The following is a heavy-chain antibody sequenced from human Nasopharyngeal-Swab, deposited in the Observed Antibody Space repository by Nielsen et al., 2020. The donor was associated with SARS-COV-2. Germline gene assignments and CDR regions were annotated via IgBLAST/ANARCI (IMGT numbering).Heavy chain of an antibody. D-gene: IGHD4-23*01. V-gene: IGHV3-23*01. CDR3: AKDLGVESPLWFDY. Sequence: GESLKISCAASGFTFSNYVMTWARQAPGKGLEWVSEISGSGGSTYYAESVKGRFTISRDNSKNTLYLQMSSLRAEDTAIYYCAKDLGVESPLWFDYWGQGTLLTVSS. J-gene: IGHJ4*02. CDR2: ISGSGGST. CDR1: GFTFSNYV.